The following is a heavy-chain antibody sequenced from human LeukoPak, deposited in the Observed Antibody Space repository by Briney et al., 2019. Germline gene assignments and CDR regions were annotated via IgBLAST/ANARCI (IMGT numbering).Heavy chain of an antibody. Sequence: PGGSLRLSCAASGFTFGSYNMNWVRQAPGKGLEWVSSISTSSSYIYYADSVKGRFTISRDNAKKSLYLQMNSLRAGDTAVYYCARDGGDYYDSSGYPFHHWGQGTLVAVSS. D-gene: IGHD3-22*01. CDR1: GFTFGSYN. V-gene: IGHV3-21*01. CDR3: ARDGGDYYDSSGYPFHH. CDR2: ISTSSSYI. J-gene: IGHJ1*01.